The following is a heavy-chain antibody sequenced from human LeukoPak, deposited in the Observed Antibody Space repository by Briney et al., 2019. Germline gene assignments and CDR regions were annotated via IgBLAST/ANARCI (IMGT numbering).Heavy chain of an antibody. CDR2: ISSSNRYT. CDR1: GFTLSDYY. J-gene: IGHJ4*02. Sequence: GGSLRLSCAPSGFTLSDYYMSCIRQAPGKGRECVAYISSSNRYTNYADSVKGRFTISRDNAKNSLYLQMNSLRDEDTAVYYCARDFGPLGSWSIDYWGQGTPVTVSS. D-gene: IGHD6-13*01. CDR3: ARDFGPLGSWSIDY. V-gene: IGHV3-11*06.